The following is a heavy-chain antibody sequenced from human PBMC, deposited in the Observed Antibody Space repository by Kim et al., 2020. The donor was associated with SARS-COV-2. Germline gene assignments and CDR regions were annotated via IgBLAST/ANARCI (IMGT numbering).Heavy chain of an antibody. Sequence: ASVKVSCKASGYTFSNYAMQWVRQAPGQRLEWMGWINAGNGNTKYSQNFQDRVTITRDTSASTASMELSSLRSEDTAVYYCARGRWVGTTQAYYFDFWGQGTLVTVSS. CDR3: ARGRWVGTTQAYYFDF. D-gene: IGHD1-7*01. J-gene: IGHJ4*02. V-gene: IGHV1-3*01. CDR2: INAGNGNT. CDR1: GYTFSNYA.